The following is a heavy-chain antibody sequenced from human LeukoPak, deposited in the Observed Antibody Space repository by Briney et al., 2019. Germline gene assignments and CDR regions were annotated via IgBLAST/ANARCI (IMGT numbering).Heavy chain of an antibody. CDR1: GFTFSDYY. J-gene: IGHJ4*02. CDR2: ISSNHKTI. Sequence: GVSLRLSCAASGFTFSDYYMSWIRQAPGKGLEWVSYISSNHKTIYYAASVKDRFTISRDNANNSLFLQMNSLTAEDTAIYYCARGYRGSYFFDYWGQGILVTVSS. CDR3: ARGYRGSYFFDY. D-gene: IGHD1-26*01. V-gene: IGHV3-11*01.